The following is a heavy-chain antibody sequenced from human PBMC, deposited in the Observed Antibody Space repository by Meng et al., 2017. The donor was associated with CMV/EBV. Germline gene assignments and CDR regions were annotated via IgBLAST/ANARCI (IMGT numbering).Heavy chain of an antibody. Sequence: SLACVVSGASVISRGYYWAWIRQPPGKGLGWVGSVYHSRATHYSPSFETRLTIDLDMSKNHISLTLTSATAADTAVYYCARDRNWFDPWGQGTLVTVSS. CDR3: ARDRNWFDP. CDR2: VYHSRAT. J-gene: IGHJ5*02. V-gene: IGHV4-39*02. CDR1: GASVISRGYY.